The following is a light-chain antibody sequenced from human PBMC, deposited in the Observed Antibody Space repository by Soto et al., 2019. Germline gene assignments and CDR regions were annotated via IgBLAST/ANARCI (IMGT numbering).Light chain of an antibody. CDR2: DAS. CDR3: QQYVSSPYT. Sequence: EIVLTQSPATLSLSPGERATLSCGASQSVSSSYLAWYQQKPGLAPRLLIYDASSRATGIPDMFSGSGSGTDFTLTISRLEPEDFAVYYCQQYVSSPYTFGQGTKLEIK. J-gene: IGKJ2*01. CDR1: QSVSSSY. V-gene: IGKV3D-20*01.